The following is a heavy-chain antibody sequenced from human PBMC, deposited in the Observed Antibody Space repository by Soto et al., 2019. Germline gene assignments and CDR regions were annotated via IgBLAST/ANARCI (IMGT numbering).Heavy chain of an antibody. CDR3: ARGRSSGWFFDY. J-gene: IGHJ4*02. Sequence: PSQPLSLTCAISGDSVSSNSAAWNWIRQSPSRGLEWLGRTYYRSQWYNEYAVSVKSRITINPDTSENQFSLQLNSVTPEDTAVYYCARGRSSGWFFDYWGPGILVTVSS. V-gene: IGHV6-1*01. CDR2: TYYRSQWYN. D-gene: IGHD6-19*01. CDR1: GDSVSSNSAA.